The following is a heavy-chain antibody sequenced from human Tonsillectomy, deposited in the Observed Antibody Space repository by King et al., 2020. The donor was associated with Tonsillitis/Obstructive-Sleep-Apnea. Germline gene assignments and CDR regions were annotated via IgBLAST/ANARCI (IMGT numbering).Heavy chain of an antibody. J-gene: IGHJ4*02. D-gene: IGHD6-19*01. Sequence: VQLVESGGGVVQPGRSLRLSCAASGFTFSSYGMHWVRQAPGKGLEWVAVISYDGSNKYYADSVKGRFTSSRDNSKNTLYLQMNSLRAEDTAVYYCAKAETSTVAGALGYWGQGTLVTVSS. CDR1: GFTFSSYG. V-gene: IGHV3-30*18. CDR3: AKAETSTVAGALGY. CDR2: ISYDGSNK.